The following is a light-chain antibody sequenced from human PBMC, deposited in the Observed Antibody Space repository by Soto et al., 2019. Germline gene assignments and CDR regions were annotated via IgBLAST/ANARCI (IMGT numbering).Light chain of an antibody. J-gene: IGKJ4*01. CDR2: DTY. V-gene: IGKV3-11*01. CDR3: QQRANWPLLV. CDR1: QSFGNY. Sequence: EIVLTQSPATLSVYPGEGATLSCWASQSFGNYIAWYQQKPGQIPRLLISDTYNRAAGIPARFSGSGSGAAFSLIISSLEPEDSAIYYWQQRANWPLLVFGGGTKVEIK.